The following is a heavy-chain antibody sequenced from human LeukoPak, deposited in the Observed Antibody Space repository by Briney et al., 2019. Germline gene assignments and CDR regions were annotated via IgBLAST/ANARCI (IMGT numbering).Heavy chain of an antibody. V-gene: IGHV4-34*01. CDR3: ARDSSGLDY. Sequence: PSETLSLTCAAYGGSFSGYYWSWIRQPPGKGLEWIGEINHSGSTNYNPSLKSRVTISVDTSKNQFSLKLSSVTAADTAVYYCARDSSGLDYWGQGTLVTVSS. CDR2: INHSGST. CDR1: GGSFSGYY. J-gene: IGHJ4*02. D-gene: IGHD6-19*01.